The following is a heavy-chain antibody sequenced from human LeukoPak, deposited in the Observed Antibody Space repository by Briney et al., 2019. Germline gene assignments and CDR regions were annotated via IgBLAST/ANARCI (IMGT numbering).Heavy chain of an antibody. CDR3: AREGITAMADAWNDY. CDR2: IGATSNSM. CDR1: GFTFSSYS. D-gene: IGHD5-18*01. J-gene: IGHJ4*02. Sequence: GSLLLSCAASGFTFSSYSMNWVRQAPGKGLEWVSSIGATSNSMYYADSLKGRFTISRDNAESSLYLQMNSLRVEDTAVYFCAREGITAMADAWNDYWGQGTLVTVSS. V-gene: IGHV3-21*01.